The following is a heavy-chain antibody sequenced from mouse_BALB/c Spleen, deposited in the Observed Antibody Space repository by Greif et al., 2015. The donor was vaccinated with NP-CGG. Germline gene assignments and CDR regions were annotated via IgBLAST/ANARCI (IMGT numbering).Heavy chain of an antibody. V-gene: IGHV5-17*02. D-gene: IGHD1-1*01. CDR2: ISSGSSTI. CDR3: ARNYYGSSPYWYFDV. CDR1: GFTFRSFG. J-gene: IGHJ1*01. Sequence: EVQLVESGGGLVQPGGSRKLSCAASGFTFRSFGMHWVRQAPEKGLEWVAYISSGSSTIYYADTVKGRFTISRDNPKNTLFLQMTSLRSEDTAMYYCARNYYGSSPYWYFDVWGAGTTVTVSS.